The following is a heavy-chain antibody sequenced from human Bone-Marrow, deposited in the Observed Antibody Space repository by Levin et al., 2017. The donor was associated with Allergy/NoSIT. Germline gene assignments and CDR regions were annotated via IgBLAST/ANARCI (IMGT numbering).Heavy chain of an antibody. CDR1: GFIFSTYA. D-gene: IGHD2-15*01. CDR3: ARPGCSGSACYSRPYYFDY. Sequence: LSLTCAASGFIFSTYAMHWVRQAPGKGLDWVAVISYDGSNKKYADSVKGRFTISRDNSKNTLYLQMNSLRAEDTAVYYCARPGCSGSACYSRPYYFDYWGQGTLVTVSS. CDR2: ISYDGSNK. V-gene: IGHV3-30-3*01. J-gene: IGHJ4*02.